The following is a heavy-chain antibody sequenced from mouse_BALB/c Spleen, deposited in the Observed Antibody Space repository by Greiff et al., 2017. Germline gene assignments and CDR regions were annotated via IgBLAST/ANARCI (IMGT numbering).Heavy chain of an antibody. V-gene: IGHV14-3*02. CDR3: ALYYGPSWFAY. Sequence: VQLQQSGAELVKPGASVKLSCTASGFNIKDTYMHWVKQRPEQGLEWIGRIDPANGNTKYDPKFQGKATITADTSSNTAYLQLSSLTSEDTAVYYCALYYGPSWFAYWGQGTLVTVSA. D-gene: IGHD2-1*01. CDR1: GFNIKDTY. CDR2: IDPANGNT. J-gene: IGHJ3*01.